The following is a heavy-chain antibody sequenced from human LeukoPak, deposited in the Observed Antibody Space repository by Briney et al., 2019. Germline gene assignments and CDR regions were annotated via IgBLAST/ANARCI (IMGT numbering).Heavy chain of an antibody. V-gene: IGHV3-74*01. Sequence: PGGSLTLSCPASRSTPSSNWIHCVRQVPEDGLVWVSRISTVGPAATYADSVKGRFTITRDHYKKTMYLQTDSLGGADPALYYCARDAGTLESGNSDWSLNWFDSWGQGTLVTVSS. D-gene: IGHD3-9*01. CDR1: RSTPSSNW. CDR3: ARDAGTLESGNSDWSLNWFDS. CDR2: ISTVGPAA. J-gene: IGHJ5*01.